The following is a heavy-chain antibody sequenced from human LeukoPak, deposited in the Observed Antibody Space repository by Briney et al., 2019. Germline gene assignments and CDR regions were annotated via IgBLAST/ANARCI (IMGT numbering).Heavy chain of an antibody. J-gene: IGHJ4*02. CDR2: LSWHSGSI. CDR1: GFRFSDYA. Sequence: PGRSLRLSCVASGFRFSDYAMHWVRQAPGKGLEWVSGLSWHSGSIGYADSVKGRFIISRDNAKNSLYLEMNSLRPEDSALYYCAKETKVGENLYYFDYWGRGTLVTVSS. V-gene: IGHV3-9*01. D-gene: IGHD1-26*01. CDR3: AKETKVGENLYYFDY.